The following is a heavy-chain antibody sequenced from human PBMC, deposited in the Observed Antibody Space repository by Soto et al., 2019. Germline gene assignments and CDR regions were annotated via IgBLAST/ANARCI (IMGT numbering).Heavy chain of an antibody. CDR3: AGGLFWSGYYTGIDKRDTCFDP. J-gene: IGHJ5*02. V-gene: IGHV4-31*03. CDR1: GGSISSGGYY. Sequence: SETLSLTCTVSGGSISSGGYYWSWIRQHPGKGLEWIGYIYYSGSTYYNPSLKSRVTISVDTSKNQFSLKLSSVTAADTAVYYCAGGLFWSGYYTGIDKRDTCFDPWCPGTLVTLSS. CDR2: IYYSGST. D-gene: IGHD3-3*01.